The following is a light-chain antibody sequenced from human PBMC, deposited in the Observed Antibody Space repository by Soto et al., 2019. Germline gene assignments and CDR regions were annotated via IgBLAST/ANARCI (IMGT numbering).Light chain of an antibody. CDR1: SSDVGDYNY. V-gene: IGLV2-8*01. CDR3: SSYAGSNKDV. Sequence: SALTQPPSASGSPGQSVTISCTGTSSDVGDYNYVSWYQQHPGKAPKLMIYEVSKRPSGVPDRFSGSKSGNTASLTVSGLQAEDEADYYCSSYAGSNKDVFGTGTKLTVL. J-gene: IGLJ1*01. CDR2: EVS.